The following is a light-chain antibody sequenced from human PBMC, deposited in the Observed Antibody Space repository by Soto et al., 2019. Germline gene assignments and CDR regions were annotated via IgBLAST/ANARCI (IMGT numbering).Light chain of an antibody. CDR2: EFS. J-gene: IGLJ2*01. CDR1: SSNVGGYNY. Sequence: QSALTQPPSASGSPGQTVTISCTGTSSNVGGYNYVSWYQQHPGKAPKLMIYEFSKRPSGVPDRFSGSKSGNTASLTVPGRQDENEAEYDRSSSAGSLNWVFGGWTKLTVL. V-gene: IGLV2-8*01. CDR3: SSSAGSLNWV.